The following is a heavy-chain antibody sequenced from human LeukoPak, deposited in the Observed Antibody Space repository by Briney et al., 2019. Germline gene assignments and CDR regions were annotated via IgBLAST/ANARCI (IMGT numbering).Heavy chain of an antibody. V-gene: IGHV4-34*01. Sequence: SETLSLTCAVYGGSFSGYYWSWIRQPPGKGLVWIGEINHSGSTNYNPSLKSRVTISVDTSKNQFSLKLSSVTAADTAVYYCATLYSRGYWGQGTLVTVSS. CDR3: ATLYSRGY. CDR2: INHSGST. J-gene: IGHJ4*02. D-gene: IGHD3-16*01. CDR1: GGSFSGYY.